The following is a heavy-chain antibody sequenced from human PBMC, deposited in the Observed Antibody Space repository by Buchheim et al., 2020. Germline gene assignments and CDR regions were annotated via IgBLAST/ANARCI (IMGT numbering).Heavy chain of an antibody. CDR1: GGSFSGSY. CDR3: AGGAPLNSSSGMLNFDY. CDR2: INHSGST. J-gene: IGHJ4*02. V-gene: IGHV4-34*01. Sequence: QVQLQQWGAGLLKPSETLSLTCAVYGGSFSGSYWSWIRQPPGKGLEWIGEINHSGSTNYNPSLTSRVTISVDTSKNQFSLKLGSVTAADTAVYYCAGGAPLNSSSGMLNFDYWGQGTL. D-gene: IGHD6-13*01.